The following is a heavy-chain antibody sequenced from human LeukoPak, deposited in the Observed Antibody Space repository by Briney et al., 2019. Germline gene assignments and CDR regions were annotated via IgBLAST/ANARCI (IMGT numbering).Heavy chain of an antibody. V-gene: IGHV3-23*01. Sequence: GSLRLSCVASGFTFSSYAMSWVRQAPGKGLEWVSGISGSGGSTYYADSVKDRFTISRDNSKNTLFLQMNSLRAEDTAVYYCAQETYSSGWHPYFDYWGQGTLVTVSS. CDR2: ISGSGGST. CDR3: AQETYSSGWHPYFDY. J-gene: IGHJ4*02. CDR1: GFTFSSYA. D-gene: IGHD6-19*01.